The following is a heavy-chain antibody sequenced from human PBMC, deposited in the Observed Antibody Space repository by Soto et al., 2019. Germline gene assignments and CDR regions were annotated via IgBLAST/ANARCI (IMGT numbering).Heavy chain of an antibody. D-gene: IGHD3-3*01. CDR2: ISSSSSYI. J-gene: IGHJ6*02. Sequence: PGGSLRLSCAASGFTFSSYSMNWVRQAPGKGLEWVSSISSSSSYIYYADSVKGRFTISRDNAKNSLYLQMNSLRAEDTAVYYCARDLVPSIPIFGVVIHYGMAVWGQGTTVTSP. CDR1: GFTFSSYS. CDR3: ARDLVPSIPIFGVVIHYGMAV. V-gene: IGHV3-21*01.